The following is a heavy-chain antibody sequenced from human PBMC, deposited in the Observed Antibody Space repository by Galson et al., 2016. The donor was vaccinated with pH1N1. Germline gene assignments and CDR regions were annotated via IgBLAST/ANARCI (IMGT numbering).Heavy chain of an antibody. J-gene: IGHJ4*02. CDR2: LYSSGTT. CDR3: SRHLHVPGFKGIDS. CDR1: GGSISRSN. Sequence: ETLSLTCAISGGSISRSNWCWVRQSPVKGLEWIAYLYSSGTTAYNPSVASRVTISVDTPSNQLSLNLDFVTAVVTAIYFCSRHLHVPGFKGIDSWPQVIPVTV. V-gene: IGHV4-59*08. D-gene: IGHD5-24*01.